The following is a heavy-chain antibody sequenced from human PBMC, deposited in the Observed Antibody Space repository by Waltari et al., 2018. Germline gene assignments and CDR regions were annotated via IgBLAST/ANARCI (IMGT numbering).Heavy chain of an antibody. V-gene: IGHV4-38-2*01. J-gene: IGHJ4*02. CDR3: ARGYRQPDY. D-gene: IGHD5-12*01. CDR1: GYSITSGYY. CDR2: IYHSGST. Sequence: QVQLQESGPGLVKPSETLSLTCAVSGYSITSGYYWGWIRQPPGKGLGWIGSIYHSGSTYYNPSLKSRVTISVDTSKNQFSLRLSSVTAADTAVYYCARGYRQPDYWGQGTLVTVSS.